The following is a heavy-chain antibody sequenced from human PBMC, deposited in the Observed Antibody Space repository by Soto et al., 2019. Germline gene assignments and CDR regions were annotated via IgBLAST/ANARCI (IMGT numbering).Heavy chain of an antibody. J-gene: IGHJ6*02. CDR1: GDSFSSGGYY. V-gene: IGHV4-61*08. Sequence: SETLSLNGTVSGDSFSSGGYYWSWVLQPPGKGLEWIGYIYSSGSANYNPSLKSRVTISRDTSKNQISLKVASVTAADTAGYYCARGFSSVSMDAWGQGTTVTVSS. D-gene: IGHD6-19*01. CDR3: ARGFSSVSMDA. CDR2: IYSSGSA.